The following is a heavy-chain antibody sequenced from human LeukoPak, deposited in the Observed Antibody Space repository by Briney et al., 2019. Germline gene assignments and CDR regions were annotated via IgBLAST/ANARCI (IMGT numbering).Heavy chain of an antibody. CDR1: GFLFSSYS. Sequence: GGALRLSCAASGFLFSSYSMNWVRQAPGKGLEWVSYISSGGGTMSYADSVKGRFTISRDNAKNSLDLQMNSLRAEDTAVYYCARVPTTYGMDVWGQGTTVTVSS. V-gene: IGHV3-48*01. CDR3: ARVPTTYGMDV. J-gene: IGHJ6*02. CDR2: ISSGGGTM.